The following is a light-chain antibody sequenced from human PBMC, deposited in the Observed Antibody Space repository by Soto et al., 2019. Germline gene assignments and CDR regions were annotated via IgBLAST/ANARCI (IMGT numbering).Light chain of an antibody. J-gene: IGLJ1*01. CDR1: SSDVGGYNY. V-gene: IGLV2-8*01. CDR2: EVS. CDR3: SSYAGSFYV. Sequence: QSALTQPPSASGSPGQSVTISCTGTSSDVGGYNYVSWYQQHPGKAPKLMIYEVSKRPSGVPDRFSGSKSGNTASLTGSGLQAEDEADYYCSSYAGSFYVFGTGTKVTVL.